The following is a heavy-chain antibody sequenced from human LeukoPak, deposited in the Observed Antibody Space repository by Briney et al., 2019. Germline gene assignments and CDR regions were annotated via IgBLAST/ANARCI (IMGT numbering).Heavy chain of an antibody. CDR2: INHSGST. CDR1: GGSIRSYY. J-gene: IGHJ6*03. V-gene: IGHV4-34*01. CDR3: ARSCIAAAGNLGYYMDV. Sequence: SETLSLTCAVYGGSIRSYYWSWIRQPPGKGLEWIGEINHSGSTNYNPSLKSRVTISVDTSKNQFSLKLSSVTAADTAVYYCARSCIAAAGNLGYYMDVWGKGTTVTVSS. D-gene: IGHD6-13*01.